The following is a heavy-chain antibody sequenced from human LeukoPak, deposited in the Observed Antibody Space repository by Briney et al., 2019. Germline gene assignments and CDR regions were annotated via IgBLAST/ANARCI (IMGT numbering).Heavy chain of an antibody. CDR3: ARVSILLVLGMDV. D-gene: IGHD2-21*01. CDR2: ISSSGSTI. CDR1: GFTFSDHY. V-gene: IGHV3-11*01. Sequence: GGSLRLSCAASGFTFSDHYMSWIRQAPGKGLEWVSYISSSGSTIYYADSVKGRFTISRDNAKNSLYLQMNSLRAEDTAVYYCARVSILLVLGMDVWGQGTTVTVSS. J-gene: IGHJ6*02.